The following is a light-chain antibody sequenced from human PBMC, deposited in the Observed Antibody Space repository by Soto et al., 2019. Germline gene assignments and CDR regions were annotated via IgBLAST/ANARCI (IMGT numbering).Light chain of an antibody. CDR1: QSVTSN. J-gene: IGKJ4*01. CDR2: GAS. CDR3: QQYNNWPLT. V-gene: IGKV3-15*01. Sequence: DIVITQSPATLSVSPGERATLSCRASQSVTSNLAWYQQKPGQSPRLLIYGASTRATGIPARFSGSGSGTEFTLTISSLQSGDFALYYCQQYNNWPLTFGGGTKVDI.